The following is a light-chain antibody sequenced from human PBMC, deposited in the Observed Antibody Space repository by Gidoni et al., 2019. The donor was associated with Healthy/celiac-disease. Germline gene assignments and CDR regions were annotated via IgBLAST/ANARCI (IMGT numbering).Light chain of an antibody. J-gene: IGKJ4*01. CDR3: QQLNSYRLT. Sequence: DIQLTQSPSFLSASVGVRVTITCRASQGISSYLAWYQQKPGKAPKLLIYAASTLQSGVPSRFSGSGSGTEFTLTISSLQPEDFATYYCQQLNSYRLTFGGGTKVEIK. CDR1: QGISSY. V-gene: IGKV1-9*01. CDR2: AAS.